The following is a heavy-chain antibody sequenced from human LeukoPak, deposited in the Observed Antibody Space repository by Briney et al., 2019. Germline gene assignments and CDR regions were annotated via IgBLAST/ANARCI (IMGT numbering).Heavy chain of an antibody. CDR1: GGSFSGYY. CDR3: ARGHASGYYDSSGYSDAFDI. D-gene: IGHD3-22*01. V-gene: IGHV4-34*01. CDR2: INHSGST. J-gene: IGHJ3*02. Sequence: SETLSLTCAVYGGSFSGYYWSWIRQPPGKGLEWIGEINHSGSTNYNPSLKSRVTISVDTSKNQFSLKLSPVTAADTAVYYCARGHASGYYDSSGYSDAFDIWGQGTMVTVSS.